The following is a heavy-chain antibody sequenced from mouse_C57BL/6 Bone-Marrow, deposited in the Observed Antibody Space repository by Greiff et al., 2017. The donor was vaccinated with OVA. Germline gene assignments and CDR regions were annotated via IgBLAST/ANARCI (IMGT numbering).Heavy chain of an antibody. CDR2: IHPNSGST. J-gene: IGHJ3*01. D-gene: IGHD1-1*01. CDR1: GYTFTSYW. Sequence: QVQLQQPGAELVKPGASVKLSCKASGYTFTSYWMHWVKQRPGQGLEWIGMIHPNSGSTNYNEKFKSKATLTVDKSSSTAYMQLSSLTSEDSAVYSWARSPCNLLLRGGGFAYWGQGTLVTVSA. CDR3: ARSPCNLLLRGGGFAY. V-gene: IGHV1-64*01.